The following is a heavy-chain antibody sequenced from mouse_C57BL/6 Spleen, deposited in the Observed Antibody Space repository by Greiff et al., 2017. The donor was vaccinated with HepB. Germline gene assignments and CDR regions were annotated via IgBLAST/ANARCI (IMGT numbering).Heavy chain of an antibody. J-gene: IGHJ4*01. Sequence: EVQLQQSGPELVKPGASVKIPCKASGYTFTDYNMDWVKQSHGKSLEWIGDINPNNGGTIYNQKFKGKATLTVNKSSSTAYMEHRSLTSEDTAVYYCARTTVTTVVANAMDYWGHRTSVTVSS. V-gene: IGHV1-18*01. CDR1: GYTFTDYN. CDR3: ARTTVTTVVANAMDY. D-gene: IGHD1-1*01. CDR2: INPNNGGT.